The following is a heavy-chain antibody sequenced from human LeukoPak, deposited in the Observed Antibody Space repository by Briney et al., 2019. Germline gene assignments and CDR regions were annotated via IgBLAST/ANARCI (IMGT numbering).Heavy chain of an antibody. J-gene: IGHJ3*02. CDR3: AREGGGYFVWLLNPDDAFDI. D-gene: IGHD3-9*01. CDR2: IYTSGST. CDR1: GGSISSGSYY. V-gene: IGHV4-61*02. Sequence: SETLSLTCTVSGGSISSGSYYWSWIRQPAGKGLEWIGRIYTSGSTNYNPSLKSRVTISVDTSKNKFSLKLSSVTAADTAVYYCAREGGGYFVWLLNPDDAFDIWGQGTMVTVSS.